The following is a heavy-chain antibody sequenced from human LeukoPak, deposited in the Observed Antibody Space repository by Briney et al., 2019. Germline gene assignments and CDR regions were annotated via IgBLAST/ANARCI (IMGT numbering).Heavy chain of an antibody. Sequence: ASVKVSCTASGYTFTSYGISWVRQAPGQGLEWMGWISAYNGNTNYAQTLQGRVTMTTDTSTSTAYMELRSLRSDDTAVYYCARDRVTTVTPDFDYWGQGTLVTVSS. D-gene: IGHD4-17*01. CDR2: ISAYNGNT. J-gene: IGHJ4*02. V-gene: IGHV1-18*01. CDR1: GYTFTSYG. CDR3: ARDRVTTVTPDFDY.